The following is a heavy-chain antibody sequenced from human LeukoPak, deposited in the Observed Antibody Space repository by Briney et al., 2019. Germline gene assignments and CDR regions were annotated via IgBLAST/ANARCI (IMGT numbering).Heavy chain of an antibody. D-gene: IGHD6-13*01. Sequence: SETLSLTCAVYGGSFSDYYWSWIRPPPEMGLEWIGEINHSGSTNYNPSLKSRVSMSVDTSKNQFSLKLSSVTAADTAIYYYATIAAAGTVGWGQGTPVTVSS. J-gene: IGHJ4*02. CDR2: INHSGST. CDR1: GGSFSDYY. CDR3: ATIAAAGTVG. V-gene: IGHV4-34*01.